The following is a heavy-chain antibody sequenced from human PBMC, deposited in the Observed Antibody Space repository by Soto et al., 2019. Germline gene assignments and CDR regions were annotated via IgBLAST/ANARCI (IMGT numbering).Heavy chain of an antibody. J-gene: IGHJ4*02. Sequence: GGSLRLSCGASGFTFDDYCMTWVRQAPGKGLEWVSGITWNGGSTGYADSVKGRFIISRDNAKNFLYLQMNSLRAEDTALYYCAGGYSSGYYYFDYWGQGTLVTVSS. CDR1: GFTFDDYC. D-gene: IGHD3-22*01. CDR3: AGGYSSGYYYFDY. CDR2: ITWNGGST. V-gene: IGHV3-20*04.